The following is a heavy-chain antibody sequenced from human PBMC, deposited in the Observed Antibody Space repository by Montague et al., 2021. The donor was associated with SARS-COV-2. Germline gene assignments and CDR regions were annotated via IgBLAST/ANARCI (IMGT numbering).Heavy chain of an antibody. D-gene: IGHD2-2*01. CDR2: INHSGTA. V-gene: IGHV4-34*01. CDR1: GGSFSVYY. Sequence: SETLSLTCAVYGGSFSVYYWTWLRQSPWRGLEWIAEINHSGTANYNPSLKSRVSISVDTSKNQFTLKLTSVTAADTAMYYCAKEREVVRAARDVVAFDLWGQGTMVTVSS. J-gene: IGHJ3*01. CDR3: AKEREVVRAARDVVAFDL.